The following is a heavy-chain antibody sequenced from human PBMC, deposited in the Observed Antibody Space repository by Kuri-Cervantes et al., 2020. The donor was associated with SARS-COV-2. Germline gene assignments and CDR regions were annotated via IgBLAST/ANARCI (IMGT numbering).Heavy chain of an antibody. CDR1: GFTFSGHW. CDR2: INPDGSYT. CDR3: ARGYYDILTGYDNWFDP. Sequence: GGSLRLSCAASGFTFSGHWIHWVRQAPGKGLVWVSRINPDGSYTNNADSVKGRFTLSRDNAKNMLFLQMNSLRAEDTAVYYCARGYYDILTGYDNWFDPWGQGTLVTVSS. V-gene: IGHV3-74*01. J-gene: IGHJ5*02. D-gene: IGHD3-9*01.